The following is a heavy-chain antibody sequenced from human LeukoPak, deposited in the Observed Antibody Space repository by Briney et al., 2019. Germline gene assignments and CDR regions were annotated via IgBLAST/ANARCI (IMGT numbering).Heavy chain of an antibody. J-gene: IGHJ5*02. V-gene: IGHV4-34*01. CDR1: GGSFSGYY. CDR2: INHSGST. CDR3: ARGPHDSSGYYQYWFDP. D-gene: IGHD3-22*01. Sequence: SETLSLTCAVYGGSFSGYYWSWIRQPPGKGLEWIGEINHSGSTNYDPSLKSRVTISVDTSKNQFSLKLSSVTAADTAVYYCARGPHDSSGYYQYWFDPWGQGTLVTVSS.